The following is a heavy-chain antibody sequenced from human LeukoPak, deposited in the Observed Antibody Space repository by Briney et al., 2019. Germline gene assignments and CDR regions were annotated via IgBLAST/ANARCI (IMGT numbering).Heavy chain of an antibody. J-gene: IGHJ4*02. CDR3: ASHYLVAARPYFDY. D-gene: IGHD2-15*01. V-gene: IGHV4-39*07. Sequence: SETLSLTCTVSGGSISSRTYYWGWIRQPPGKGLEWIGTIYYSGSTNYNPSLKSRVTISVDTSKNQFSLKLSSVTAADTAMYCASHYLVAARPYFDYWGQGTLVTVSS. CDR1: GGSISSRTYY. CDR2: IYYSGST.